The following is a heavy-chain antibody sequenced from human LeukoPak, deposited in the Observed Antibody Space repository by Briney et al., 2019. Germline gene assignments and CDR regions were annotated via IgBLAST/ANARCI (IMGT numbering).Heavy chain of an antibody. D-gene: IGHD4-17*01. CDR2: IYYSGST. J-gene: IGHJ5*02. CDR1: GGSISSYY. CDR3: ARSSPRGVTTA. V-gene: IGHV4-59*08. Sequence: SETLSLTCTVSGGSISSYYWSWIRQPPGKGLEWIGYIYYSGSTNYNPSLKSRVTISVDTSKNQFSLKLSSVTAADTAVYYCARSSPRGVTTAWGQGTLVTVSS.